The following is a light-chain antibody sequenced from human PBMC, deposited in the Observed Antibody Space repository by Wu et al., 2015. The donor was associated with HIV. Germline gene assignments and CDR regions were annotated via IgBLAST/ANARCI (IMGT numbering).Light chain of an antibody. J-gene: IGKJ1*01. CDR1: KSVESD. CDR3: QQYYEWPA. Sequence: IVLTQSPATLSVSPGERATLSCRASKSVESDLVWYQQNLGQAPKIIIYGASTRATGIPARFSGRGSGTEFTLTISSVQSEDFAVYICQQYYEWPAFGQGTKAEIK. CDR2: GAS. V-gene: IGKV3-15*01.